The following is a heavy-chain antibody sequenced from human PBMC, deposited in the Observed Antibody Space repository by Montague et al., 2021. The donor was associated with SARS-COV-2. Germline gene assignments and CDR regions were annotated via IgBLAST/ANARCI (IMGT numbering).Heavy chain of an antibody. J-gene: IGHJ4*02. V-gene: IGHV6-1*01. CDR3: ARTSASSDY. Sequence: CAISGDSVSRHSAARNLIRHSPSIGFEWLGRTYYRSKWYNDYAVSVKSRITINTDTSKNQISLPLNSVTPEDTAVHYWARTSASSDYWGQGTLVTVSS. CDR1: GDSVSRHSAA. CDR2: TYYRSKWYN. D-gene: IGHD1-26*01.